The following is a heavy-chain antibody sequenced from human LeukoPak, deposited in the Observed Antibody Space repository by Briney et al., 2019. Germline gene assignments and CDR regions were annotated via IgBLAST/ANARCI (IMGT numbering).Heavy chain of an antibody. CDR1: GFTFDDYA. CDR3: AKDKAVAAHGDAFDI. J-gene: IGHJ3*02. CDR2: ISWDGGST. D-gene: IGHD6-19*01. V-gene: IGHV3-43D*03. Sequence: GGSLRLSCAASGFTFDDYAMHWVRQAPGKGLEWVSLISWDGGSTYYADSVKGRFTISRDNSKNSLYLQMYSLRAEDTALYYCAKDKAVAAHGDAFDIWGQGTMVTVSS.